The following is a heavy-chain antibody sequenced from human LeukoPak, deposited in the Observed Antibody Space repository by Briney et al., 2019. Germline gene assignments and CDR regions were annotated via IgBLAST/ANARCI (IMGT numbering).Heavy chain of an antibody. Sequence: PGGSLRLSCAASGFTFSGYAMRWVRQAPGKGLEWVSGISGSGGSTYYADSVKGRFTIARDNSKNTLYLQMNSLRAEDTAVYYCAKGNCRGTSCYSDYWGQGTLVTVSS. J-gene: IGHJ4*02. CDR1: GFTFSGYA. CDR2: ISGSGGST. V-gene: IGHV3-23*01. D-gene: IGHD2-2*02. CDR3: AKGNCRGTSCYSDY.